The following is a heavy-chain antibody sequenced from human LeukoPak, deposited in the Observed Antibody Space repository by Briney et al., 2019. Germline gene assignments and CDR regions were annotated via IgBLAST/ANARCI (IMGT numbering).Heavy chain of an antibody. D-gene: IGHD5-12*01. V-gene: IGHV4-59*01. CDR3: ATLDRGYSGYDLSYFDY. CDR1: GGSISSYY. J-gene: IGHJ4*02. Sequence: SETLSLTCTVSGGSISSYYWSWIRQPPGKGLEWIGYIYYSGSTNYNPSLKSRVTISVDTSKNQFSLKLSSVTAADTAVYYCATLDRGYSGYDLSYFDYWGQGTLVTVSS. CDR2: IYYSGST.